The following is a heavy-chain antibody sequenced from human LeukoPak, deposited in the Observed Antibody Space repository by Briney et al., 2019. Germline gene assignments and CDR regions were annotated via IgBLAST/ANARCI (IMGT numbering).Heavy chain of an antibody. CDR2: FDPEDGET. V-gene: IGHV1-24*01. CDR1: GYTLTELS. CDR3: ATDLVYYDSSGYGLDY. D-gene: IGHD3-22*01. Sequence: ASVKVSCKVSGYTLTELSMHWVRQAPGKGLEWMGGFDPEDGETIYAQKFQGRATMTEDTSTDTAYMELSSLRSEDTAAYYCATDLVYYDSSGYGLDYWGQGTLVTVSS. J-gene: IGHJ4*02.